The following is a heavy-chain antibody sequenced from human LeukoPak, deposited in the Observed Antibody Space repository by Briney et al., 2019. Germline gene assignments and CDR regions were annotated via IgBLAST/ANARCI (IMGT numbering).Heavy chain of an antibody. CDR3: AKDIGSGSRGSYYFDY. J-gene: IGHJ4*02. D-gene: IGHD3-10*01. V-gene: IGHV3-23*01. Sequence: AGGSLRLSCAASGFTFSSYAMSWVRQAPGKGLEWVSAISGSGGSTYYADSVKGRFTISRDNSKNMVYLQMNSLRAEDTAVYYCAKDIGSGSRGSYYFDYWGQGTLVTVSS. CDR2: ISGSGGST. CDR1: GFTFSSYA.